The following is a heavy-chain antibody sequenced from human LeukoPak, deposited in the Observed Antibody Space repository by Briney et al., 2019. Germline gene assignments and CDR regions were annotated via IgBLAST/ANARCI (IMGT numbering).Heavy chain of an antibody. CDR1: GGSISGYY. V-gene: IGHV4-4*07. J-gene: IGHJ3*02. CDR3: ARSPGDVFDI. CDR2: IYTSGST. Sequence: PETLSLTCTVSGGSISGYYWTWIRQSAGKGLEWIGRIYTSGSTNYSPSLESRVTMSVDTSKNQFSLNLSSVTAADTAVYYCARSPGDVFDIWGQGTMVTVSS.